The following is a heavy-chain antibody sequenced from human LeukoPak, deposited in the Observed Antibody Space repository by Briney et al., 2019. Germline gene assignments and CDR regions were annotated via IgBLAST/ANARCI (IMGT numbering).Heavy chain of an antibody. D-gene: IGHD1-26*01. CDR1: GFTFSSYA. J-gene: IGHJ4*02. Sequence: GGSLRLSCAASGFTFSSYAMSWVRQAPGKGLEWVAVIWYDGSNKYYADSVKGRFTISRDNSKNTLYLQMNSLRAEDTAVYYCARFSGSYYFDYWGQGTLVTVSS. CDR2: IWYDGSNK. V-gene: IGHV3-33*08. CDR3: ARFSGSYYFDY.